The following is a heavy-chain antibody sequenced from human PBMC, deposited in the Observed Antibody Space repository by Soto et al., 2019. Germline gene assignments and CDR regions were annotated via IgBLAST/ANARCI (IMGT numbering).Heavy chain of an antibody. CDR3: ARVILLVGAPDY. CDR1: GYTFTSYG. V-gene: IGHV1-18*01. D-gene: IGHD2-15*01. Sequence: ASVKVSCKASGYTFTSYGISCVRQAPGQGLEWMGWISAYNGNTNYAQKLQGRVTMTTDTSTSTAYMELRSLRSDDTAVYYCARVILLVGAPDYWGQGTLVTVSS. CDR2: ISAYNGNT. J-gene: IGHJ4*02.